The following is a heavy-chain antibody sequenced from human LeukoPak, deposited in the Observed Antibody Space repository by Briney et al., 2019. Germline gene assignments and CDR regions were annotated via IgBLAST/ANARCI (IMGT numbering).Heavy chain of an antibody. J-gene: IGHJ6*02. Sequence: GGSLRLSCAASGFTFSSYDIHWVRQAPGKGLEWVAVIWYDGSNKYFADSVKGRFTISRDNSKNTLYLQMNSLRAEDTAVYYCARGMDYVGYYYYGIDVWGQGTTVTVSS. CDR1: GFTFSSYD. CDR3: ARGMDYVGYYYYGIDV. CDR2: IWYDGSNK. D-gene: IGHD4-17*01. V-gene: IGHV3-33*08.